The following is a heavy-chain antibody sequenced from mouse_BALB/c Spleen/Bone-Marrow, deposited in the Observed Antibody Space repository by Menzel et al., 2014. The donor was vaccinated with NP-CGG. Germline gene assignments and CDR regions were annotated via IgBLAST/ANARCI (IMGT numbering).Heavy chain of an antibody. D-gene: IGHD2-14*01. J-gene: IGHJ3*01. CDR1: GYTFTSYI. Sequence: VQLKESGPELVKPGASVKMSCKASGYTFTSYIIHWVKQKPGQGLDWIGYINPYNDYTKYNEKFKGKATLTSDRSSSTAYMELSSLTSEDSAVYYCARLGPYYRYDVAYWGQGTLDTVSA. CDR2: INPYNDYT. CDR3: ARLGPYYRYDVAY. V-gene: IGHV1-14*01.